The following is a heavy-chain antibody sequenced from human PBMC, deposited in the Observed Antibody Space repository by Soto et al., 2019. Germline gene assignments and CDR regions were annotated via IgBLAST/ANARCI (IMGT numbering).Heavy chain of an antibody. CDR2: ISSSSSTI. J-gene: IGHJ4*02. Sequence: EVQLVESGGGLVQPGGSLRLSCAASGFTFSSYSMNWVRQAPGKGLEWVSYISSSSSTIYYADSVKGRFTISRDNAKNSLYLQMNSLRDEDMAVYYCAGGPLYCSGGSCYSHFDYWGQGTLVTVSS. CDR3: AGGPLYCSGGSCYSHFDY. CDR1: GFTFSSYS. D-gene: IGHD2-15*01. V-gene: IGHV3-48*02.